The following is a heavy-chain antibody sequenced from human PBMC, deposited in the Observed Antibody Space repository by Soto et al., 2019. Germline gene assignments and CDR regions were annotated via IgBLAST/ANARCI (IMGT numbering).Heavy chain of an antibody. D-gene: IGHD1-26*01. J-gene: IGHJ4*02. CDR1: GYTFTSYA. CDR2: INAGNGNT. CDR3: ARDLGGSPGDY. Sequence: QVQLVQSGAEVKKPGASVKVSCKASGYTFTSYAMHWVRQAPGQRLEWMGWINAGNGNTKYSQKFQGRVTITRDTAASTADMELNSLRSEDTAVYYCARDLGGSPGDYWGQGTLVTVSS. V-gene: IGHV1-3*01.